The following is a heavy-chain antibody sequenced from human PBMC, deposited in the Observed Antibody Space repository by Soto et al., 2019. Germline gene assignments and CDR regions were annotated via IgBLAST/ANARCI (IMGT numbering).Heavy chain of an antibody. CDR1: GFTFSAYW. J-gene: IGHJ3*02. Sequence: WGSLRLSCAASGFTFSAYWMSWVRQAPGKGLEFVGEIKQDGSASSYADSVKGRFTISRDNAKNSLYLQMNSLRAEDTAVYYCASQCIAVAGPDAFDIWGQGTMVTVSS. D-gene: IGHD6-19*01. CDR2: IKQDGSAS. CDR3: ASQCIAVAGPDAFDI. V-gene: IGHV3-7*03.